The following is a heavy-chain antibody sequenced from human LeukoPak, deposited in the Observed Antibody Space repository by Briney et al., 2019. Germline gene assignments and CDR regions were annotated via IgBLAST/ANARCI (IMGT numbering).Heavy chain of an antibody. CDR3: ARVTGYMTEDYFDY. CDR2: IYNSGNT. D-gene: IGHD6-13*01. Sequence: SETLSLTCTVSGGSINSYYWTWIRQPPGKGLEWIGNIYNSGNTNYNPSLKSRVTISVDTSKNQFSLRLSSVTAADTAVYYCARVTGYMTEDYFDYWGQGTLITVSS. V-gene: IGHV4-59*01. J-gene: IGHJ4*02. CDR1: GGSINSYY.